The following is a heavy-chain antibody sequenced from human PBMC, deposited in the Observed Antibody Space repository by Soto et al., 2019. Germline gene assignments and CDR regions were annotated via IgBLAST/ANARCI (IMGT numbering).Heavy chain of an antibody. CDR1: GFTFTRYS. CDR3: ARESEDLTSNFDY. Sequence: GGSLRLSCAASGFTFTRYSMNWVRQAPGKGLEWVSSISSTTNYIYYADSMKGRFTVSRDNAKNSVYLEMNSLSAEDTAVYYCARESEDLTSNFDYWGQGTLVTAS. V-gene: IGHV3-21*01. CDR2: ISSTTNYI. J-gene: IGHJ4*02.